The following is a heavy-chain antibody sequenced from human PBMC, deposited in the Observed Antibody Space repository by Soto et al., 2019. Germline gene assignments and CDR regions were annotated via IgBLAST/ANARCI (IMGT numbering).Heavy chain of an antibody. Sequence: SQTLSLTCAISGDSVSNNNAAWNRIRQSPSRGLEWLGRTYQRSKWYNDYAVSVKGRVTINADTSKNQFSLHLNSVTPEDTAVYYCAREAVAVPRYSSTYYFDSWGQGTLVTVSS. CDR3: AREAVAVPRYSSTYYFDS. CDR1: GDSVSNNNAA. D-gene: IGHD6-19*01. V-gene: IGHV6-1*01. J-gene: IGHJ4*02. CDR2: TYQRSKWYN.